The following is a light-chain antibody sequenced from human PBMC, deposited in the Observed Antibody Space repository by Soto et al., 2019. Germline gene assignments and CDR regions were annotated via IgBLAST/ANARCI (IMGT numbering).Light chain of an antibody. CDR2: LGS. CDR3: MQALQTPYT. Sequence: DIVMTQSPLSLPVTPGEPASISCRSSQSLLHSNGYNYLDWYLQKPGQSPQLLIYLGSNRASGVPGRFSGSGSGTDFTLKISRVEAEDVGVYYGMQALQTPYTFGQGTKLEIK. J-gene: IGKJ2*01. CDR1: QSLLHSNGYNY. V-gene: IGKV2-28*01.